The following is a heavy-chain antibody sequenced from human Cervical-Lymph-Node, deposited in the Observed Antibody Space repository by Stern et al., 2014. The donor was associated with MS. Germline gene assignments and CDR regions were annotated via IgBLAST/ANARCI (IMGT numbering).Heavy chain of an antibody. CDR2: IWYDGSNK. J-gene: IGHJ4*02. Sequence: QVQLVESGGGVVQPGRSLRLSCAASGFTFSSYGMHWVRQVPGKGLEWVAVIWYDGSNKYYADSVKGRFTISRDNSKNTLYLQMNSLRAEDTAVYYCAREDYYDSSGYPDYWGQGTLVTVSS. D-gene: IGHD3-22*01. CDR1: GFTFSSYG. CDR3: AREDYYDSSGYPDY. V-gene: IGHV3-33*01.